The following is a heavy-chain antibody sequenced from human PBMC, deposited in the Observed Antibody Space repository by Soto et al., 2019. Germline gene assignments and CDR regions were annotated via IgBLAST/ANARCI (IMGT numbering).Heavy chain of an antibody. J-gene: IGHJ6*02. V-gene: IGHV5-51*01. CDR2: IYPGDSDT. CDR3: ARPGGSGKNYYGVDV. CDR1: GYSFTSYW. Sequence: VEALKISGKGSGYSFTSYWSGWVRQKPGKGLEWMGIIYPGDSDTRYSPSFQSQVTISADKSISTAYLQWSSLKASDTAMYYCARPGGSGKNYYGVDVWGPGTTVTVSS. D-gene: IGHD3-10*01.